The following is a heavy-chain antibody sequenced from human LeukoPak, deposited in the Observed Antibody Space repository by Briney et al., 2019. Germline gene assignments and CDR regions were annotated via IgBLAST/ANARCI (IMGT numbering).Heavy chain of an antibody. V-gene: IGHV4-38-2*02. D-gene: IGHD1-7*01. CDR1: GYSISSGYY. J-gene: IGHJ3*02. Sequence: SETLSLICTVSGYSISSGYYWGWIRQPPGKGLEWIGSIYHSGSTYHNPSLKSRVTISLDTSRNQFSLKLTSVTAADTAIYYCARDDSWNSDAFDIWGQGTMVTVSS. CDR2: IYHSGST. CDR3: ARDDSWNSDAFDI.